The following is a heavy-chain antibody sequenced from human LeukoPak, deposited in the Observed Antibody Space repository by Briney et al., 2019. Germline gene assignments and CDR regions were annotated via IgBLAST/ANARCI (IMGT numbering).Heavy chain of an antibody. J-gene: IGHJ5*02. V-gene: IGHV1-2*02. CDR2: INSNSGGT. Sequence: ASVKVSCKASGYTFTGYYMHWVRQAPGQGLEWMGWINSNSGGTNYAQKFQGRVTMTRDTSISTAYMELSRLRSDDTAVYYCARDPIDSSGYYVFDPWGQGTLVTVSS. CDR1: GYTFTGYY. CDR3: ARDPIDSSGYYVFDP. D-gene: IGHD3-22*01.